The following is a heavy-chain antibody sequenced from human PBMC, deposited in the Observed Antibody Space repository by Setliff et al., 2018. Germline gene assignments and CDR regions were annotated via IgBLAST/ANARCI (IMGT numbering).Heavy chain of an antibody. Sequence: SETLSLTCTVSGGSISSSSYYRGWIRQPPGKGLEWLGSVYFSRYTYYNPSLSGRVTISIDTSKNQFSLRLTSVTAADTAVYYCARVDFTMLQGVLGQWGQGTLVTVSS. D-gene: IGHD3-10*01. J-gene: IGHJ1*01. V-gene: IGHV4-39*07. CDR3: ARVDFTMLQGVLGQ. CDR1: GGSISSSSYY. CDR2: VYFSRYT.